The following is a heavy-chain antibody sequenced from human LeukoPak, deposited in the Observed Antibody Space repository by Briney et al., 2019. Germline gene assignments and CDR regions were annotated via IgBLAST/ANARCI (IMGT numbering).Heavy chain of an antibody. CDR3: ARRMGGDYGHWFDP. Sequence: SGTLSLTCGVSGGSVINTNWWTWVRQPPGKGLEWIGEVHLDGRTNYNPSLESRLTMSVDVSENQVSLKLTSVTAADTAVYYCARRMGGDYGHWFDPWGQGTLVTVST. V-gene: IGHV4-4*02. CDR2: VHLDGRT. CDR1: GGSVINTNW. J-gene: IGHJ5*02. D-gene: IGHD4-17*01.